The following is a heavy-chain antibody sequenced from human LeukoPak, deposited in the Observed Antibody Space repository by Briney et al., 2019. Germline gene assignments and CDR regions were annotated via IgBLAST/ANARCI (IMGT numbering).Heavy chain of an antibody. CDR1: GGTFSSYA. V-gene: IGHV1-69*05. CDR3: ARDLLTGYNWFDP. J-gene: IGHJ5*02. CDR2: IIPIFGTA. Sequence: SVKISCKASGGTFSSYAISWVRQAPGQGLEWMGRIIPIFGTANYAQKFQGRVTITTDESTSTAYMELSSLRSEDTAVYYCARDLLTGYNWFDPWGQGTLVTVSS. D-gene: IGHD1-1*01.